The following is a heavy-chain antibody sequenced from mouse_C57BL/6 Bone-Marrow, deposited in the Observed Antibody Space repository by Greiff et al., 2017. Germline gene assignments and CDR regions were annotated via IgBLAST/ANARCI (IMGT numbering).Heavy chain of an antibody. CDR2: INPNNGGT. CDR1: GYTFTNYY. V-gene: IGHV1-26*01. Sequence: EVQLQQSGPELVKPGSSVKISCKASGYTFTNYYMHWVKQSPVQSLEWIGDINPNNGGTSYNQKFKDKATLTVDKSSSTAYMELRSLTSEDSAGEYCARHRDLYYAMDDWGQGTSGTVSS. J-gene: IGHJ4*01. CDR3: ARHRDLYYAMDD. D-gene: IGHD3-1*01.